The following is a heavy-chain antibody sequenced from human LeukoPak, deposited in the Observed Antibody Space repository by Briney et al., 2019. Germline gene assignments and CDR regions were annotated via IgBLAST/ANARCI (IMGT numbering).Heavy chain of an antibody. J-gene: IGHJ4*02. Sequence: SETLSLTCTVSGGAISSSTYFWAWIRQPPGKGLEWIGIIYYTGITYYNSFLKSRVTISIDSSKNQFSLKLSSVTAADTAVYYCATVLGGYCPHFDYWGQGILVTVSS. CDR3: ATVLGGYCPHFDY. CDR2: IYYTGIT. V-gene: IGHV4-39*07. D-gene: IGHD2-21*01. CDR1: GGAISSSTYF.